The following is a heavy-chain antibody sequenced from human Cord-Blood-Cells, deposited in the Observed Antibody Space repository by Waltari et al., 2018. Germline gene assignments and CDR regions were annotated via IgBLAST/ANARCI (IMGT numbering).Heavy chain of an antibody. V-gene: IGHV4-39*01. CDR3: ARFIAAAGDYYFDY. CDR1: GGSISSSSYY. Sequence: QLQLQESGPGLVKPSETLSLTCTVSGGSISSSSYYWGWIRQPPGKGLEWIGSIYYSGSTYYHPSLKSRVTISVDTSKNQFSLKLSSVTAADTAVYYCARFIAAAGDYYFDYWGQGTLVTVSS. D-gene: IGHD6-13*01. J-gene: IGHJ4*02. CDR2: IYYSGST.